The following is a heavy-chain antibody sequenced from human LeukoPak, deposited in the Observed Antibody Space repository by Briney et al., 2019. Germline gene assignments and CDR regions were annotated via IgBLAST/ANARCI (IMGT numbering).Heavy chain of an antibody. V-gene: IGHV1-46*01. D-gene: IGHD3-22*01. CDR1: GYTFTSYY. CDR3: ARNYYDSSGYQGNPFDI. J-gene: IGHJ3*02. Sequence: ASVKVSCKASGYTFTSYYMHWVRQAPGQGLEWMGIINPSGGSTSYAQKFQGRVTMTRDTSTSTVYMELSSLRSEDTAVYYCARNYYDSSGYQGNPFDIWGQGTMVTVSS. CDR2: INPSGGST.